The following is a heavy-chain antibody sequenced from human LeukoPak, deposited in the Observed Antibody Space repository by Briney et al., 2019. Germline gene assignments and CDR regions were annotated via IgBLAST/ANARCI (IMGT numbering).Heavy chain of an antibody. V-gene: IGHV4-31*03. CDR1: GGSISSDGYY. CDR2: IYYSGST. D-gene: IGHD1-1*01. Sequence: SETLSLTCTVSGGSISSDGYYWSWIRPHPGKGLEWIGYIYYSGSTYYNPSLKSRVTISVDTSKNQFSLKLSSVTAADTAVYYCARDGDKGSTFDYWGQGTLVTVSS. J-gene: IGHJ4*02. CDR3: ARDGDKGSTFDY.